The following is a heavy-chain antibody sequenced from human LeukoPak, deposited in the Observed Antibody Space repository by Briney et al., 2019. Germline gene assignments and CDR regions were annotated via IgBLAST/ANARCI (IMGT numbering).Heavy chain of an antibody. CDR2: ISAYNGNT. CDR3: ARDSKEYCSSTSCYGYNWFDP. Sequence: ASVKVSCKASGYTFTIYGISWVRQAPGQGLEWMGWISAYNGNTNYAQKLQGRVTMTTDTSTSTAYMELRSLRSDDTAVYYCARDSKEYCSSTSCYGYNWFDPWGQGTPVTVSS. D-gene: IGHD2-2*01. V-gene: IGHV1-18*04. CDR1: GYTFTIYG. J-gene: IGHJ5*02.